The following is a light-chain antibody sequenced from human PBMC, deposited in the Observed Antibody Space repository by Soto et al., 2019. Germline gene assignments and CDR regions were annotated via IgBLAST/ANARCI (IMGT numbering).Light chain of an antibody. J-gene: IGKJ1*01. CDR2: AAS. V-gene: IGKV1-6*01. Sequence: AIQMTQSPSSLSASVGDRVTITCRASQGIGNDLGWYQQKPGKAPKLLIYAASSLQSGVPSRFSGSGSDADFTLTISSLQPEDFATYYCLQDYNYPWTFGQGTKVEI. CDR3: LQDYNYPWT. CDR1: QGIGND.